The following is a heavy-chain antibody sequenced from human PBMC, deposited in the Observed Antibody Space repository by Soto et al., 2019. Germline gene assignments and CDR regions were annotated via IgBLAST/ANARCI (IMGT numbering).Heavy chain of an antibody. J-gene: IGHJ6*01. CDR3: AGGVCELIYCCSMDD. CDR1: GYTFTSYG. CDR2: ISAYNGNT. Sequence: SVKVSCKASGYTFTSYGISWVRQAPGQGLEWMGWISAYNGNTNYAQKLQGRVTMTTDTSTSTAYMEPRSLRSDDTAVYYCAGGVCELIYCCSMDDLCQGRTGSLSA. D-gene: IGHD1-26*01. V-gene: IGHV1-18*04.